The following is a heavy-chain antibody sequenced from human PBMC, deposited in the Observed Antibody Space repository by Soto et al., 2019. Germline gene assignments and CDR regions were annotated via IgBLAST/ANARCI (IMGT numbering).Heavy chain of an antibody. CDR1: GGSISSSSYY. J-gene: IGHJ3*02. CDR3: ARHDYGDQKGLDAFDI. D-gene: IGHD4-17*01. V-gene: IGHV4-39*01. Sequence: QLQLQESGPGLVKPSETLSLTCTVSGGSISSSSYYWGWIRQPPGKGLEWIGSIYYSGSTYYNPSLKSRVTISVDTSKNQFSLKLSSVTAADTAVYYCARHDYGDQKGLDAFDIWGQGTMVTVSS. CDR2: IYYSGST.